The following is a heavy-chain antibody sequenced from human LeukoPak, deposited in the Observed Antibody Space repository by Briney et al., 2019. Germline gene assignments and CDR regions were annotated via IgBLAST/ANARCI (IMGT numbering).Heavy chain of an antibody. CDR3: ARARGYCSSTSCRPRYGMDV. CDR1: GGSFSGYY. D-gene: IGHD2-2*01. Sequence: SETLSLTCAVYGGSFSGYYWSWIRQPPGKGLEWIGEINHSGSTNYNPSLKSRVTISVDTSKNQFSLKLSSVTAADTAVYYCARARGYCSSTSCRPRYGMDVWGQGTTVTVSS. CDR2: INHSGST. J-gene: IGHJ6*02. V-gene: IGHV4-34*01.